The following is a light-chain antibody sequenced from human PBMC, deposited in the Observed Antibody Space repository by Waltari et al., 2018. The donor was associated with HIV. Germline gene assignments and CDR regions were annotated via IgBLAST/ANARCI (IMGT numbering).Light chain of an antibody. CDR3: CSYAGPNPLI. Sequence: QSALTQPASVSGSPGQSITLSCTGTSNHVGRYDLVYLYQHFPGKPPQLVIFEVAKRPSGVSNRFSGSKSGNTASLTISGLQAEDEAEYYCCSYAGPNPLIFGGGTKVTVL. CDR1: SNHVGRYDL. J-gene: IGLJ2*01. V-gene: IGLV2-23*02. CDR2: EVA.